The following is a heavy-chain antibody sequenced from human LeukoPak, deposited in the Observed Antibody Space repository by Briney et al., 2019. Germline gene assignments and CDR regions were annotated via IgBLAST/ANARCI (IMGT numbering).Heavy chain of an antibody. J-gene: IGHJ6*03. Sequence: WGSLRLSCAASGFSFSNSSMNWVRQTPGKGLEWVSSITGSSIYIYYADSVKGRFSISRDNAKNSLYLQMNSLRAEDTAVYYCARGSTTRYYYYSYMDVWGKGTTVTVSS. CDR3: ARGSTTRYYYYSYMDV. D-gene: IGHD1-26*01. V-gene: IGHV3-21*01. CDR1: GFSFSNSS. CDR2: ITGSSIYI.